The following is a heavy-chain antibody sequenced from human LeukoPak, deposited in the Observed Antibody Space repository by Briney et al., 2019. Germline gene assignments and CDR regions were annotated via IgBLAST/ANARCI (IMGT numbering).Heavy chain of an antibody. V-gene: IGHV3-23*01. D-gene: IGHD1-26*01. J-gene: IGHJ3*02. CDR1: GFTFSDYA. Sequence: GGSLRLSCAASGFTFSDYAMSWVRQAPGKGPEWVSAITGGGRTYYADSVKGRFTISRDSSKNTLYLQMNSLRAEDTAIYYCAKARSGSYYFGAFDIWGQGTMVTVSS. CDR2: ITGGGRT. CDR3: AKARSGSYYFGAFDI.